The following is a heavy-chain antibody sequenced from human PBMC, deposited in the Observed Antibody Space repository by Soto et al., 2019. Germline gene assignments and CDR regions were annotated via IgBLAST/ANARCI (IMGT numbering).Heavy chain of an antibody. V-gene: IGHV1-69*13. CDR2: IIPIFDTT. J-gene: IGHJ3*02. CDR1: GGTFSSHV. CDR3: ARAQTMHLGDAYDI. Sequence: SVKVSCKASGGTFSSHVITWVRQAPGQGLEWMGGIIPIFDTTNHAQKFQGRVTITADESTSTAYVDLSSLRPDDTAVYYCARAQTMHLGDAYDIWGQGTVVTVSS. D-gene: IGHD3-10*01.